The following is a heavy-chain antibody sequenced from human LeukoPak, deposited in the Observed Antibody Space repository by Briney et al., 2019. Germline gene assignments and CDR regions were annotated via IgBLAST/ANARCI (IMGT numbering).Heavy chain of an antibody. V-gene: IGHV1-24*01. J-gene: IGHJ4*02. CDR1: GYTLTELS. Sequence: ASVKVSCKVSGYTLTELSMHWVRQAPGKGLGWMGGFDPEDGETIYAQKFQGRVTMTEDTSTDTAYMELSSLRSEDTAVYYCATDGVENWNYKPPLGYWGQGTLVTVSS. CDR3: ATDGVENWNYKPPLGY. D-gene: IGHD1-7*01. CDR2: FDPEDGET.